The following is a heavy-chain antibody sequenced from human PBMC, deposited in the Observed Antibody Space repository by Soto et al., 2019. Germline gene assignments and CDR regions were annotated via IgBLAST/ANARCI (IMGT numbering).Heavy chain of an antibody. CDR3: AKSGGWQLEDYGYGMDV. CDR1: GYTFPNFG. Sequence: QVQLVQSGAEVKKPGASVKVSCKGSGYTFPNFGISWVRQAPGQGLEWMGWISTYHGITNYAQMVQGRVTMTTDTSTSTAYMELKSLTSDDTAVYYCAKSGGWQLEDYGYGMDVWGQGTTVTVSS. J-gene: IGHJ6*02. D-gene: IGHD6-6*01. CDR2: ISTYHGIT. V-gene: IGHV1-18*01.